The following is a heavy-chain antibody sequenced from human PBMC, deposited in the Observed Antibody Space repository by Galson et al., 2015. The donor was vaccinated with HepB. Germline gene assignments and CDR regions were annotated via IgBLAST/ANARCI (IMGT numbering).Heavy chain of an antibody. D-gene: IGHD2-15*01. CDR1: GDSVSSNSAA. CDR2: TYYRSKWYN. V-gene: IGHV6-1*01. CDR3: ARGGLTYCSGGSCYRYGWFDP. J-gene: IGHJ5*02. Sequence: CAISGDSVSSNSAAWNWIRQSPSRGLEWLGRTYYRSKWYNDYAVSVKSRITINPDTSKNQFSLQLNSVTPEDTAVYYCARGGLTYCSGGSCYRYGWFDPWGQGTLVTVSS.